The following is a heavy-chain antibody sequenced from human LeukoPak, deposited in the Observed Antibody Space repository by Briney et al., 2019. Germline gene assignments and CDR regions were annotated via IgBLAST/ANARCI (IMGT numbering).Heavy chain of an antibody. Sequence: GASVKVSCKASGYTFTGYGISWVRQAPGQGLEWMGWISAYNGNTNYAQKLQGRVTMTTDTSTSTAYMELRSLRSDDTAVYYCARVSGDSYYYYMDVWGKGTTVTVSS. V-gene: IGHV1-18*01. D-gene: IGHD3-10*01. CDR3: ARVSGDSYYYYMDV. CDR1: GYTFTGYG. CDR2: ISAYNGNT. J-gene: IGHJ6*03.